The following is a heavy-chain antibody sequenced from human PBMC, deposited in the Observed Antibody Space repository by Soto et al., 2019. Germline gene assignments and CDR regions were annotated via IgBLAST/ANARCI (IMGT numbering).Heavy chain of an antibody. CDR1: GFTFSSYW. D-gene: IGHD3-16*01. J-gene: IGHJ4*02. CDR2: IKQDGSEK. CDR3: VRVGRLGGY. V-gene: IGHV3-7*03. Sequence: EVQLVESGGGLVQPGGSLRLSCAASGFTFSSYWMSWVRQAPGKGLEWVANIKQDGSEKYYVDSVKGRFTISRDNATNSLFLQMNSLRAEDTAVFYCVRVGRLGGYWGQGILVTVSS.